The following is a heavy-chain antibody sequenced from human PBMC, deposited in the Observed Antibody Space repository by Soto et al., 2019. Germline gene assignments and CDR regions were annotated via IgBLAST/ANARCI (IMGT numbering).Heavy chain of an antibody. Sequence: GGSLRLSCAASGFNFSSYGMHWVRQAPGKGLEWVAVIWYDGSNKYYADSVKGRFTISRDNSKNTLYLQMNSLRAEDTAVYYYAREFVAAAGKFYYYYGMDVWGQGTTVTVSS. J-gene: IGHJ6*02. CDR3: AREFVAAAGKFYYYYGMDV. CDR2: IWYDGSNK. D-gene: IGHD6-13*01. V-gene: IGHV3-33*01. CDR1: GFNFSSYG.